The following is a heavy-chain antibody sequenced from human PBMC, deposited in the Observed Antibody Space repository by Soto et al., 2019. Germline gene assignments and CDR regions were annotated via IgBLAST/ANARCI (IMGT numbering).Heavy chain of an antibody. CDR2: IYWDDDK. CDR1: GFSLSTSGVG. D-gene: IGHD1-1*01. CDR3: AQTARYGPDFDY. Sequence: QITLKESGPTLVKPTQTLTLTCTFSGFSLSTSGVGVGWIRQPPGKALEWLALIYWDDDKCYSPSLKSRLTIPKDTSKNQVVLTMTNMDPVDTATYYCAQTARYGPDFDYWGQGTLVTVSS. V-gene: IGHV2-5*02. J-gene: IGHJ4*02.